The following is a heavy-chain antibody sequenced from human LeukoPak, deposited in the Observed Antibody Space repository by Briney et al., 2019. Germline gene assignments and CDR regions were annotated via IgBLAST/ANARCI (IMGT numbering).Heavy chain of an antibody. D-gene: IGHD5-18*01. CDR2: ITWNGVNI. V-gene: IGHV3-9*01. Sequence: GGSLRLSCVASGFTFDDYGMHWVRHAPGKGLEWVSGITWNGVNIGYADSVKGRFTISRDNANYSLHLQMNSLTVEDTALYYCAKGRTYNYALDCWGQGALVIVS. CDR3: AKGRTYNYALDC. CDR1: GFTFDDYG. J-gene: IGHJ4*02.